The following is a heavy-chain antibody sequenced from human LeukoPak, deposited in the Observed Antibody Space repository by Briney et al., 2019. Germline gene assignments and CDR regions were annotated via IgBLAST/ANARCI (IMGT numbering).Heavy chain of an antibody. J-gene: IGHJ4*02. CDR2: IRGDGGRT. CDR1: GFTFTNYG. Sequence: AGGSLRLSCAASGFTFTNYGMSWVRQAPGKGLEWVAGIRGDGGRTFYADSVKGRFTISRDNSKNTLFLHMNSLRAGDTAVYYCAKGPLATIHETHYFDSWGQGNLVTVSS. V-gene: IGHV3-23*01. CDR3: AKGPLATIHETHYFDS. D-gene: IGHD4-23*01.